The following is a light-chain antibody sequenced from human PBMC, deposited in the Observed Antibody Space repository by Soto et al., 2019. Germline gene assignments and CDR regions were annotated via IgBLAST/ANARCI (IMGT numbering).Light chain of an antibody. J-gene: IGLJ1*01. Sequence: QSVLTQPPSASGAPGQSVSISSTGTSSDGGGYNYVSWYQQHPHKAPRLMIYEVNTRPSGVPDRCSGSKSGNTASLTVSGLQAEDEADYYCSSYAGSSDVFGTGTKVTVL. CDR1: SSDGGGYNY. CDR2: EVN. V-gene: IGLV2-8*01. CDR3: SSYAGSSDV.